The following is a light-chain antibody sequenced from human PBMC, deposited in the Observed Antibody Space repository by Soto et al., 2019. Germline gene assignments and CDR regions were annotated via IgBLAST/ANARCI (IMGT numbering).Light chain of an antibody. CDR2: EVI. CDR1: SSDITTYNY. Sequence: QSALTQPASVSGSPGQSITISCTAISSDITTYNYVSWYQHHPGKAPKLIIYEVINRPSGVSNRFSGSKSGNTASLTISGLQAEDEADYYCNSYPSTRWVFGGGTKLTVL. V-gene: IGLV2-14*01. CDR3: NSYPSTRWV. J-gene: IGLJ3*02.